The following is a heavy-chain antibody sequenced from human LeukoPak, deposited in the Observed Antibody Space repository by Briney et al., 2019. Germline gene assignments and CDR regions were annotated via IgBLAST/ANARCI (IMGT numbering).Heavy chain of an antibody. CDR3: ATYRRSSQYYFGY. CDR2: ISSRNTYI. V-gene: IGHV3-21*01. D-gene: IGHD3-16*02. CDR1: GFTFDDYT. Sequence: GGSLRLSCAASGFTFDDYTMNWVRQVPGKGLEWVSSISSRNTYIYYADSVKGRFTISRDNAESSLNLQMDSLRAEDTAVYYCATYRRSSQYYFGYWGQGTLVIVSS. J-gene: IGHJ4*02.